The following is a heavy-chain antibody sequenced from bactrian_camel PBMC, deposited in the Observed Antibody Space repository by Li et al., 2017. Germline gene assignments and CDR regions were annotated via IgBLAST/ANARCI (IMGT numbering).Heavy chain of an antibody. CDR2: INSDGGTS. D-gene: IGHD3*01. Sequence: HVQLVESGGGLVQPGGSLRLSCAASGFTFYNQWMYWIRQAPGKGLEWVSSINSDGGTSYYEDSVKGRFTISRDNAKGTVYLQMNRLKSEDTALYYCATRWSDCAYYTTGRCYSHRGEGTQVTVS. J-gene: IGHJ4*01. V-gene: IGHV3S1*01. CDR1: GFTFYNQW.